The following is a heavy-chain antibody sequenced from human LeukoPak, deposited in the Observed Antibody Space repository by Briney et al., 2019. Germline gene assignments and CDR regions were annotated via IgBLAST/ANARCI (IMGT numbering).Heavy chain of an antibody. J-gene: IGHJ4*02. D-gene: IGHD3-10*01. CDR2: IIPIFGTA. CDR3: ARGPYYYGSGSPSEGFDY. CDR1: GGTFSSYA. V-gene: IGHV1-69*05. Sequence: GASVKVSCKASGGTFSSYAISWVRQAPGQGLEWMGGIIPIFGTANYAQKFQGRVTITTDESTSTAYMELSSLRSEDTAVYYCARGPYYYGSGSPSEGFDYWGQGTLVTVSS.